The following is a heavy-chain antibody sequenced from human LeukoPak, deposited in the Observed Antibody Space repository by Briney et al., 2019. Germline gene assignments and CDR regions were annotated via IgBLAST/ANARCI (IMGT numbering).Heavy chain of an antibody. CDR3: ARGVYDSSGYLTFDY. Sequence: ASVKVSCKASGYTFTSYDINWVRQATGQGLEWMGWMNPNSGNTGYAQRFQGRVTMTRNTSISTAYMELSSLRSEDTAVYYCARGVYDSSGYLTFDYWGQGTLVTVSS. CDR1: GYTFTSYD. CDR2: MNPNSGNT. D-gene: IGHD3-22*01. V-gene: IGHV1-8*01. J-gene: IGHJ4*02.